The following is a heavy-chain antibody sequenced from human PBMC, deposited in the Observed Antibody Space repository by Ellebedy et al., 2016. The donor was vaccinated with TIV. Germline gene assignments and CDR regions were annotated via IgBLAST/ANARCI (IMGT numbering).Heavy chain of an antibody. D-gene: IGHD4-17*01. CDR1: GFTFNHYA. CDR2: ISYDGSNE. CDR3: AREGTYGDYSFDY. J-gene: IGHJ4*02. Sequence: GESLKISCAASGFTFNHYAIHWVRQAPGKGLEWVAPISYDGSNEYYTDSVKGRFSISRDNSKNTLYLQMNSLRPEDTALYYCAREGTYGDYSFDYWGQGTQVTVSS. V-gene: IGHV3-30-3*01.